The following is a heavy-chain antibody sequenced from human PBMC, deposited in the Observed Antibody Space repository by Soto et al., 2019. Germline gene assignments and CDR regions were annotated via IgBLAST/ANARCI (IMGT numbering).Heavy chain of an antibody. D-gene: IGHD6-13*01. CDR3: ARFYSSWSLDY. Sequence: QVQLVQSGGEVKKPGASVKVSCKASGYTFTSYGISWVRQAPGQGLEWMGWISGYNGNTNYAQKLRGRVTMTTNTSTSTVYMELRSLRSDDTAVYYCARFYSSWSLDYWGQGTLVTVSS. V-gene: IGHV1-18*01. J-gene: IGHJ4*02. CDR2: ISGYNGNT. CDR1: GYTFTSYG.